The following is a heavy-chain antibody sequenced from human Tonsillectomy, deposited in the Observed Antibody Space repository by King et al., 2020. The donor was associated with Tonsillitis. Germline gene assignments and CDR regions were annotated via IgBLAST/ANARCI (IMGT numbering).Heavy chain of an antibody. CDR1: GGSISSSDHY. Sequence: QLQESGPGIVKPSETLSLTCTVSGGSISSSDHYWAWIRQPPGKGLDWMGYMYYSGTIFSNPSPKSRITISGGTSENRFSLRFSSVTAADTAVYFCARYVSGSFDYWGQGALVTVSS. CDR2: MYYSGTI. CDR3: ARYVSGSFDY. J-gene: IGHJ4*02. D-gene: IGHD1-26*01. V-gene: IGHV4-39*01.